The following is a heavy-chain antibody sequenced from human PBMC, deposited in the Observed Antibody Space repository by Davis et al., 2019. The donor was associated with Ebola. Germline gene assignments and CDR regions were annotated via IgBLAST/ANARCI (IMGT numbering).Heavy chain of an antibody. CDR2: VYYSGIT. CDR3: AAVRQTHDSSGYSQPFDY. D-gene: IGHD3-22*01. Sequence: MPSETLSLTCTVSGDPISTSTSYYWGWIRQPPGKGLEWIGSVYYSGITFYNPSLKSRIIVSVDPSRNQFSLKLNSVTAAATAVYYCAAVRQTHDSSGYSQPFDYWGQGSLVSVSS. CDR1: GDPISTSTSYY. V-gene: IGHV4-39*01. J-gene: IGHJ4*02.